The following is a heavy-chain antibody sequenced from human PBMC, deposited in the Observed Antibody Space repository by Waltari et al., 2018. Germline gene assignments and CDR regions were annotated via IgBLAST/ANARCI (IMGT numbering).Heavy chain of an antibody. CDR3: AKANVSGGFLVDF. Sequence: QVQLVESGGGVVQPGRSLRLSCAASGITFSDSAMQWVRQTPGGGVEWLSVIWNDGSYQYYADSVKGRFTISRDNAKNTLYLQMNSLRVEDTGVYYCAKANVSGGFLVDFWGQGTLVTVSS. J-gene: IGHJ4*02. V-gene: IGHV3-33*06. D-gene: IGHD3-10*01. CDR2: IWNDGSYQ. CDR1: GITFSDSA.